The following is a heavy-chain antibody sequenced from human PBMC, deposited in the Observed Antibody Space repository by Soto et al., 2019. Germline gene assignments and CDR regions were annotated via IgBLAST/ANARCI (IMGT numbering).Heavy chain of an antibody. Sequence: PSETLSLTCTVSGGSISSGGYYWSWIRQHPGKGLEWIGYIYYSGSTYYNPSLKSRVTISVDTSKNQFSLKLSSVTAADTAVYYCARDRVVVVPAAIYYYYGMDVWGQGTTVTVSS. CDR1: GGSISSGGYY. CDR3: ARDRVVVVPAAIYYYYGMDV. CDR2: IYYSGST. V-gene: IGHV4-31*03. D-gene: IGHD2-2*02. J-gene: IGHJ6*02.